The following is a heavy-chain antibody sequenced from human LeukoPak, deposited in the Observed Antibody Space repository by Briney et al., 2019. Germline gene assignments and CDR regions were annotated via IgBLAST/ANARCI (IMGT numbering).Heavy chain of an antibody. J-gene: IGHJ3*02. CDR1: GFTLSNYG. CDR2: IRYDGSNK. Sequence: GGSLRLSCAASGFTLSNYGMHWVRQAPGKGLEWVAFIRYDGSNKYYADSVKGRFTISRDNSKNTLYLQMNSLRAEDTAVYYCARDRVTMVRGAFDIWGQGTMVTVSS. CDR3: ARDRVTMVRGAFDI. D-gene: IGHD3-10*01. V-gene: IGHV3-30*02.